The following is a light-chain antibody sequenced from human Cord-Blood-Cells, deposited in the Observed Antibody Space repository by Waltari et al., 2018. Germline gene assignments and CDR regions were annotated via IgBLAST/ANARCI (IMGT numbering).Light chain of an antibody. CDR1: SIDLGRNNY. CDR2: DVS. CDR3: CSYAGSYTGV. V-gene: IGLV2-11*01. Sequence: QAALTHPRSLTGSPRPSVPISCTGPSIDLGRNNYPSWYQQHPGKATKPMIYDVSKRPSGVPDRFSGSKSGNTASLTISGLQAEDEADYYCCSYAGSYTGVFGGGTKLTVL. J-gene: IGLJ2*01.